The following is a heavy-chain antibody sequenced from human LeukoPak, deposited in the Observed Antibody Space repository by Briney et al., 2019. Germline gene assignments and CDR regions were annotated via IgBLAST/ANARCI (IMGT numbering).Heavy chain of an antibody. V-gene: IGHV4-31*03. Sequence: SQTLSLTCSVSGDSSSSKSYYWSWIREHPGKGLEWIGYIYYSGSTFYNPSLRSRVTISVDTSKNQFSLKLSSVTAADTAVYYCARVYYYGSGSFNWFDPWGQGTLVTVSS. CDR1: GDSSSSKSYY. CDR3: ARVYYYGSGSFNWFDP. J-gene: IGHJ5*02. CDR2: IYYSGST. D-gene: IGHD3-10*01.